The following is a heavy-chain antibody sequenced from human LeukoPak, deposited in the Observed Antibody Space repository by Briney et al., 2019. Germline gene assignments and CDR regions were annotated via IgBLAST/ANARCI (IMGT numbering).Heavy chain of an antibody. V-gene: IGHV4-59*01. CDR1: GGSLSSYY. D-gene: IGHD6-13*01. CDR2: IYYSGST. Sequence: SETLSLTCTASGGSLSSYYWSWIRQPPGKGLEWIGYIYYSGSTNYNPSLKSRVTISVDTSKNQFSLKLSSVTAADTAVYYCASQRYIAAAYYYYGMDVWGQGTTVTVSS. J-gene: IGHJ6*02. CDR3: ASQRYIAAAYYYYGMDV.